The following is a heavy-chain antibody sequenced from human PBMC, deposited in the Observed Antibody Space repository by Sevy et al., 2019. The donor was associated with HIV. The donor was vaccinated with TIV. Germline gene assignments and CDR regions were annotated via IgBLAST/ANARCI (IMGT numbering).Heavy chain of an antibody. D-gene: IGHD3-10*01. Sequence: ASVKVSCKASGGTFSSYAISWVRQAPGQGLEWMGGIIPIFGTANYAQKFQGRVTMTADESTSTAYMELSSLRSEDTAVYYCARDSHNGFGELSPLYYYYGMDVWGQGTTVTVSS. CDR3: ARDSHNGFGELSPLYYYYGMDV. CDR1: GGTFSSYA. J-gene: IGHJ6*02. CDR2: IIPIFGTA. V-gene: IGHV1-69*13.